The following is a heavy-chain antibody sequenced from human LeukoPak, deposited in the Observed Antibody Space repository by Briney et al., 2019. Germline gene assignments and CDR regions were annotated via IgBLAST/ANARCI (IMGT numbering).Heavy chain of an antibody. CDR3: ARDVRRAHYPYWDFDL. Sequence: PGGSLRLSSEATRFRVGYSYMNWGRQASGKGVWRGSVLFNGGKTYYADSVKGRFSISRDESKNTLSLQMDGLSAEDTAVYYCARDVRRAHYPYWDFDLWGRGTLVSVSS. J-gene: IGHJ2*01. CDR1: RFRVGYSY. D-gene: IGHD3-10*01. CDR2: LFNGGKT. V-gene: IGHV3-53*01.